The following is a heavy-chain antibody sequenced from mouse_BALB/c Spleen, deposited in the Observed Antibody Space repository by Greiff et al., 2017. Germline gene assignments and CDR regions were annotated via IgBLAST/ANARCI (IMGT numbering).Heavy chain of an antibody. J-gene: IGHJ3*01. CDR2: INSNGGST. V-gene: IGHV5-6-2*01. CDR3: ARHEEMGPFAY. CDR1: GFTFSSYY. Sequence: EVMLVESGGGLVKLGGSLKLSCAASGFTFSSYYMSWVRQTPEKRLELVAAINSNGGSTYYPDTVKGRFTISRDNAKNTLYLQMSSLKSEDTALYYCARHEEMGPFAYWGQGTLVTVSA.